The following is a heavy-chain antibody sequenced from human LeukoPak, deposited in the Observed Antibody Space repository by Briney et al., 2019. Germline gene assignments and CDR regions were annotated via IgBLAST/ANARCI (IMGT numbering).Heavy chain of an antibody. J-gene: IGHJ4*02. Sequence: PGGSLRLSCAASGFTFSSYGMHWVRQAPGKGLEWVAVISYDGSNKYYADSVKGRFTISRDNSKNTLYLQMNSLRAEDTAVYYCTTPFGGSSTSCPLDWGQGTLVTVSS. CDR2: ISYDGSNK. D-gene: IGHD2-2*01. V-gene: IGHV3-30*03. CDR3: TTPFGGSSTSCPLD. CDR1: GFTFSSYG.